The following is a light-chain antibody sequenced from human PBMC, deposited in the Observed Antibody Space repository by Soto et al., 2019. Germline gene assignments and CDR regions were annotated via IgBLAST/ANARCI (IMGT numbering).Light chain of an antibody. CDR3: QQAASFPST. CDR2: TAS. Sequence: DIQLTPSPASVSAAVGDRINISCRASQPIKTWLAWYQQKPGKGPKLLIYTASTLETGVPSRFRGSGYGTDVTLTSSSRQPEDAAIDPCQQAASFPSTFGHGAK. J-gene: IGKJ3*01. CDR1: QPIKTW. V-gene: IGKV1-12*02.